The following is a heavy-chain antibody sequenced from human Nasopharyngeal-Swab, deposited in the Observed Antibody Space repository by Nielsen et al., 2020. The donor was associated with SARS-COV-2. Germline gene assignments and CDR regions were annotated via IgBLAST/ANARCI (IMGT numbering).Heavy chain of an antibody. D-gene: IGHD3-9*01. CDR3: SRERYYDILTGYSYMDV. J-gene: IGHJ6*03. CDR1: GFTFGDYG. V-gene: IGHV3-49*03. Sequence: GESLKISCTASGFTFGDYGMSWFRQAPGKGLEWVGFIRDKDYGGTTEYAASVKGSVTISTDDSKSIAYLQMNSLKSEDTAVYYCSRERYYDILTGYSYMDVWGKGTTVTVSS. CDR2: IRDKDYGGTT.